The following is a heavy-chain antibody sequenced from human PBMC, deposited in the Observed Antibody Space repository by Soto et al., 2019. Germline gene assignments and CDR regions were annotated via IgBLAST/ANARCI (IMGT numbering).Heavy chain of an antibody. CDR2: MNPNSGNT. V-gene: IGHV1-8*01. J-gene: IGHJ6*02. CDR3: ARGAGYSSSSAYYGMDV. CDR1: GYTFTSYD. D-gene: IGHD6-6*01. Sequence: VASVKVSCKASGYTFTSYDINWVRQATGQGLEWMGWMNPNSGNTGYAQKFQGRVTMTRNTSISTAYMELSSLRSEDTAVNYCARGAGYSSSSAYYGMDVWGQGTTVTVSS.